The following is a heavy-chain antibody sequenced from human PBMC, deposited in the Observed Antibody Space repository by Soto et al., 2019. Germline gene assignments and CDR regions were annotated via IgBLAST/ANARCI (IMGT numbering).Heavy chain of an antibody. CDR2: IYYSGST. D-gene: IGHD5-12*01. V-gene: IGHV4-59*01. Sequence: QVQLQESGPGLVKPSETLSLTCTVSGGSISSYYWSWIRQPPGKGLEWIGYIYYSGSTNYNPSLKSRVTISVDTSKNQFSLKLSSVTAADTAVYYCARVSKRWLQYYFDYWGQGTLVTVSS. CDR1: GGSISSYY. CDR3: ARVSKRWLQYYFDY. J-gene: IGHJ4*02.